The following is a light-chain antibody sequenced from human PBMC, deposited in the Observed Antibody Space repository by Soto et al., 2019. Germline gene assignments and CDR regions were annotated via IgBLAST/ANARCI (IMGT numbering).Light chain of an antibody. V-gene: IGKV3-15*01. Sequence: VMTQSPATLSVSPGERATLSCRASQSVNANLAWYQQKPGQAPRLLIHGASNRATGIPARFSGSGFGTDFILTISSLQSEDFAVYYCQQYNTWLWTFGQGTKVEI. CDR3: QQYNTWLWT. J-gene: IGKJ1*01. CDR1: QSVNAN. CDR2: GAS.